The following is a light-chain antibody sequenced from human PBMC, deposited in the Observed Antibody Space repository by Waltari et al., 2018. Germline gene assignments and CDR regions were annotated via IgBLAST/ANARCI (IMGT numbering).Light chain of an antibody. Sequence: LQMTQSPSTLSASVGDRFTITCRASQSISSWLAWYQQKPGKAPKLLIYKASSLESGVPSRFSGSGSGTEFTLTISSLQPDDFATYYCQQSYSTPLTFGGGTKVEIK. CDR1: QSISSW. CDR3: QQSYSTPLT. J-gene: IGKJ4*01. CDR2: KAS. V-gene: IGKV1-5*03.